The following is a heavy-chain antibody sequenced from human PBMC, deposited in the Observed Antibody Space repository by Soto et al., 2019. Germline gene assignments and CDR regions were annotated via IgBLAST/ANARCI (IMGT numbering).Heavy chain of an antibody. CDR2: LHHGGST. CDR3: TKNSAYALDY. V-gene: IGHV4-4*02. J-gene: IGHJ4*02. Sequence: TLSLTCDVSRYSINNNNWWSWVRQPPGGGLEWIGELHHGGSTNYNPSLESRATFSVDISKNQFFLKLSSVTAADTAVYYCTKNSAYALDYRGQGTLVTVSS. CDR1: RYSINNNNW. D-gene: IGHD5-12*01.